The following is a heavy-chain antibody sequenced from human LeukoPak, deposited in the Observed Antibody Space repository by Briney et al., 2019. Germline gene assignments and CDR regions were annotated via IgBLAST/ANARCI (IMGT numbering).Heavy chain of an antibody. CDR1: GGSISSYY. Sequence: SETLSLTCTVSGGSISSYYWSWIRQPPGKGLEWIGYIYYSGSTNYNPSLKSRVTISVDTPKNQFSLKLSSVTAADTAVYYCARDPLGADAFDIWGQGTMVTVSS. J-gene: IGHJ3*02. CDR2: IYYSGST. CDR3: ARDPLGADAFDI. V-gene: IGHV4-59*01. D-gene: IGHD1-26*01.